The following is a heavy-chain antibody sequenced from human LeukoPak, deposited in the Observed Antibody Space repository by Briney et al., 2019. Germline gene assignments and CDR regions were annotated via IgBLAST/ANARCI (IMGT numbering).Heavy chain of an antibody. J-gene: IGHJ4*02. CDR3: ARIHPPYDSSGYYLDY. CDR2: IYTSGST. Sequence: SETLSLTCTVSGGSISSGSYYWSWIRQPAGKGLEWIGRIYTSGSTNYNPSLKSRVTISVDTSKNQFSLKLSSVTAADTAVYYCARIHPPYDSSGYYLDYWGQGTLVTVSP. CDR1: GGSISSGSYY. D-gene: IGHD3-22*01. V-gene: IGHV4-61*02.